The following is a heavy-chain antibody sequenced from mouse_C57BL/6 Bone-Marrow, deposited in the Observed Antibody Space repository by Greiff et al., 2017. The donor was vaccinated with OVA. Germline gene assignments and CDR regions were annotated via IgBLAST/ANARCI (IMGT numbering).Heavy chain of an antibody. D-gene: IGHD1-1*01. CDR2: IDPETGGT. Sequence: VKLVESGAELVRPGASVTLSCKASGYTFTDYEMHWVKQTPVHGLEWIGAIDPETGGTAYNQKFKGKAILTADKSSSTAYMEIRSLTSEDSAVYYCTGITTVVANGDYAMDYWGQGTSVTVSS. J-gene: IGHJ4*01. CDR3: TGITTVVANGDYAMDY. V-gene: IGHV1-15*01. CDR1: GYTFTDYE.